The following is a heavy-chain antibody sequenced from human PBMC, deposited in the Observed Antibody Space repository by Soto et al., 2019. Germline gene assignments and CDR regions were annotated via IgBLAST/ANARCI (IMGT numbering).Heavy chain of an antibody. D-gene: IGHD1-7*01. V-gene: IGHV1-69*12. Sequence: QVQLVQSGAEVKKPGSSVKVSCKASGGTFSSYAISWVRQAPGQGLEWMGGVIPIFGPANYEEKFQGRVTSTADEFTSTAYTELGSLTPGEPAVYSCASLPELTRIYYYYGMDVWGTGTTVTVS. CDR3: ASLPELTRIYYYYGMDV. CDR2: VIPIFGPA. J-gene: IGHJ6*04. CDR1: GGTFSSYA.